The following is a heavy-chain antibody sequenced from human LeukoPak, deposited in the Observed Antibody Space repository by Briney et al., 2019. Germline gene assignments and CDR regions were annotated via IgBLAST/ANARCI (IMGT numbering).Heavy chain of an antibody. CDR2: ISSNGGCT. CDR3: ARDSITVSVGAFDI. Sequence: GGSLRLSCAASGFTFSHYAMHWVRQAPGKGLEYVSAISSNGGCTYYENSVKGRFTISRDNSKNTLYLQMGSLRAEDMGVYYCARDSITVSVGAFDIWGQGTMVIVSS. CDR1: GFTFSHYA. D-gene: IGHD2-2*01. V-gene: IGHV3-64*01. J-gene: IGHJ3*02.